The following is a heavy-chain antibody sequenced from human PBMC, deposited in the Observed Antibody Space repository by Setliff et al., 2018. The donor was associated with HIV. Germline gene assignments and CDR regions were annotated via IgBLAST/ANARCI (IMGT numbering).Heavy chain of an antibody. CDR1: GGSISSASYC. V-gene: IGHV4-61*09. D-gene: IGHD3-16*01. J-gene: IGHJ5*02. CDR2: IYSSGST. Sequence: SETLSLTCTVSGGSISSASYCWSWIRQPAGKGLEWIGHIYSSGSTNYNPSLKSRVTISVDRSKNQFSLKLSSVTAADTAVYYCARDRLPAFDPWGQGTLVTVSS. CDR3: ARDRLPAFDP.